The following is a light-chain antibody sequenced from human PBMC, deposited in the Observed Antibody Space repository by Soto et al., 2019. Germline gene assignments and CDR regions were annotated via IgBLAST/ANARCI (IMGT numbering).Light chain of an antibody. CDR3: QQSYSTPQT. J-gene: IGKJ1*01. CDR2: AAS. V-gene: IGKV1-39*01. CDR1: QSISSY. Sequence: DLQMTQSPSSLSASVGDRVTITCRASQSISSYLNWYQQKPGKAPKLLIYAASSLQSGVPSRFSGSGSGTDFTLPISSLQPEAFATYYCQQSYSTPQTFGQGNQVEIK.